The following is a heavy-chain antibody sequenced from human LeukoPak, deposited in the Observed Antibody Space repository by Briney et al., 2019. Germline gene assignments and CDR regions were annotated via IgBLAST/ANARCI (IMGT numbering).Heavy chain of an antibody. J-gene: IGHJ3*02. CDR2: ISPDGSSG. CDR1: GFTFTSYS. V-gene: IGHV3-30*18. D-gene: IGHD3-22*01. CDR3: AKDDHYDTSGHGWVFDI. Sequence: AGGSLRLSCAAPGFTFTSYSMHWVRQATGKGLEWVAFISPDGSSGNYADAVKGRFTISRDNSKNTVYLQINSLRPEDTALYHCAKDDHYDTSGHGWVFDIWGQGTVVTVSS.